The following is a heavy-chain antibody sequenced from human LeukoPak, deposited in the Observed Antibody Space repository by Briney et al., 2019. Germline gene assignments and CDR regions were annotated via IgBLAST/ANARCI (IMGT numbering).Heavy chain of an antibody. CDR2: IDWDDDK. CDR1: GFSLSTSGMC. D-gene: IGHD3-3*01. CDR3: ARLTYYDFWSGYQTFDY. V-gene: IGHV2-70*11. Sequence: SGPALVKPTQTLTLTCTFSGFSLSTSGMCVSWIRQPPGKALGWLARIDWDDDKYYSTSLKTRLTISKDTSKNQVVLTMTNMDPVDTATYYCARLTYYDFWSGYQTFDYWGQGTLVTVSS. J-gene: IGHJ4*02.